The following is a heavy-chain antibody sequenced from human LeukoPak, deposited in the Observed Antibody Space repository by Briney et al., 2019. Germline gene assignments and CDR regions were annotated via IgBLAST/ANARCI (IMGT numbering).Heavy chain of an antibody. CDR1: GGSISSYY. CDR3: ARGRSSLAY. D-gene: IGHD6-13*01. CDR2: IYYSGST. J-gene: IGHJ4*02. Sequence: SETLSLTCTVSGGSISSYYWSWIRQPPGKGLEWIGYIYYSGSTSYNPSLTSRVTISVDTSKNQFSLKPSSVTAADTAVYYCARGRSSLAYWGQGTLVTVSS. V-gene: IGHV4-59*01.